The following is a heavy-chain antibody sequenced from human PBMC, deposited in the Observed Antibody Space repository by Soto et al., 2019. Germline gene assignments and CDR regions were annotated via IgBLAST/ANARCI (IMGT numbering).Heavy chain of an antibody. CDR3: ARDGGRIAATGSRYAFDI. CDR1: GGSISSYY. CDR2: IYDSGST. D-gene: IGHD6-13*01. Sequence: SETLSLTCTVSGGSISSYYWTWIRQSPGKGLEWIGYIYDSGSTNYNPSLKSRVTISVDTSKNRFSLNLSSVTAADTAVYYCARDGGRIAATGSRYAFDIWGHGTMVTVSS. V-gene: IGHV4-59*01. J-gene: IGHJ3*02.